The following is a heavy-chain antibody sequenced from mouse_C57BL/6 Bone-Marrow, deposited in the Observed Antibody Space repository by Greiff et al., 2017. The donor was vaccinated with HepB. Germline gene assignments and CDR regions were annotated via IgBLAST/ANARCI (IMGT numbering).Heavy chain of an antibody. D-gene: IGHD1-1*01. CDR3: ARGALYYGSSYDWFAY. CDR2: ISYSGST. Sequence: EVKLMESGPGMVKPSQSLSLTCTVTGYSITSGYDWHWIRHFPGNKLEWMGYISYSGSTNYNPSLKSRISITHDTSKNHFFLKLNSVTTEDTATYYCARGALYYGSSYDWFAYWGQGTLVTVSA. J-gene: IGHJ3*01. CDR1: GYSITSGYD. V-gene: IGHV3-1*01.